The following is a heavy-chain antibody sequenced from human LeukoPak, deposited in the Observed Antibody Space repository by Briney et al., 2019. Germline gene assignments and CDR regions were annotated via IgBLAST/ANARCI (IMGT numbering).Heavy chain of an antibody. J-gene: IGHJ4*02. Sequence: GESLRISFKASGSSFITHWIAWVRPTPGKGLEWMGIIYPGDSDTKYSPSFQGQVTISADKSISTAYLQWSSLKASDTAMYYCAKGAGGSGSYYPYFWGQGTLVTVSS. CDR3: AKGAGGSGSYYPYF. V-gene: IGHV5-51*01. CDR1: GSSFITHW. CDR2: IYPGDSDT. D-gene: IGHD3-10*01.